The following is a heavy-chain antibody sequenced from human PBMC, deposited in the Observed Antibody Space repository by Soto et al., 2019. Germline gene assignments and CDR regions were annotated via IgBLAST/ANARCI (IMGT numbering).Heavy chain of an antibody. CDR2: IYYSGST. D-gene: IGHD3-10*01. J-gene: IGHJ4*02. V-gene: IGHV4-31*03. CDR1: GGSISSGGYY. CDR3: ASSPLSTMVRGVLDY. Sequence: QVQLQESGPGLVKPSQTLSLTCTVSGGSISSGGYYWSWIRQHPGKGLEWIGYIYYSGSTYYNPCLKSRVTISVDTSKNQFSLKLSSVTAADTAVYNCASSPLSTMVRGVLDYWGQGTLVTVSS.